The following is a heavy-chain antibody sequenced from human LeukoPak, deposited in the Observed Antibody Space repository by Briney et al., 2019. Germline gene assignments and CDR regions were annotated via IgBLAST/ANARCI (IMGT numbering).Heavy chain of an antibody. V-gene: IGHV4-4*07. Sequence: SETLSLTCTVSGGSISTYSWNWIRQPAGEGLEWIGRIFASGTTKYNPSLKSRVTMSVETSKNQFSLKLSSVTAADTAVYYYAREGSSFDIWGQGTMVTVSS. CDR3: AREGSSFDI. CDR1: GGSISTYS. J-gene: IGHJ3*02. CDR2: IFASGTT.